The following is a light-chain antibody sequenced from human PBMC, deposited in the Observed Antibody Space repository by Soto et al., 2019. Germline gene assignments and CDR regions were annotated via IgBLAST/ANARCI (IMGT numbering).Light chain of an antibody. V-gene: IGKV3-20*01. CDR2: AAS. CDR1: QSISTNY. CDR3: QQYNDWSPLT. J-gene: IGKJ4*01. Sequence: EIVLTQSPGTLSLSPGESATLSCRVSQSISTNYLAWYQQKPGQAPRLLIYAASSRLTGIPDRFSGSGSGTDFTLTISRLEPEDFAVYYCQQYNDWSPLTFCGGTKVDIK.